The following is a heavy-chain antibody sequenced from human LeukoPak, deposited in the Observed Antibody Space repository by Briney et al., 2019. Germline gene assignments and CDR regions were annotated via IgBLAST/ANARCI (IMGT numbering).Heavy chain of an antibody. D-gene: IGHD3-10*01. CDR2: IKQDGSEK. J-gene: IGHJ6*02. Sequence: GGSLRLSCAASGFTFSSYWMGWVRQAPGKGLEWVANIKQDGSEKYYVDSVKGRCTISRDNAKNSLYLQMNSLRVEDTAVYYCARAISMVWGLIYYGMDVWGQGTTVTVSS. CDR3: ARAISMVWGLIYYGMDV. CDR1: GFTFSSYW. V-gene: IGHV3-7*01.